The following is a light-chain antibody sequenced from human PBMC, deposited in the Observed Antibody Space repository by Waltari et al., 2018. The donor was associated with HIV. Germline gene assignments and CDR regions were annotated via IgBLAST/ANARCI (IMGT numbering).Light chain of an antibody. CDR3: QQYESWIT. Sequence: EVVMTKPPPTLSVSPGELATLSCTAGPRVGSNLAWYQQKPGQAPRLLISDASIRATGIPARFSGGGSGTEFTLTISGLQSGDVARYYCQQYESWITFGQGTRLDIK. V-gene: IGKV3-15*01. CDR2: DAS. J-gene: IGKJ5*01. CDR1: PRVGSN.